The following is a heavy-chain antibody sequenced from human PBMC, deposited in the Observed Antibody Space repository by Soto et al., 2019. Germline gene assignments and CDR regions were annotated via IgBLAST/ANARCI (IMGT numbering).Heavy chain of an antibody. D-gene: IGHD3-3*01. J-gene: IGHJ5*01. V-gene: IGHV1-18*01. CDR2: ISAYNGNT. CDR3: ASLRLGYDFWSGYPSNWFDS. Sequence: ASVKVSCKASGYTFTSYGISWVRQAPGQGLEWMGWISAYNGNTNYAQKLQGRVTMTTDTSTSTAYMELRSLRSEDTAVYYCASLRLGYDFWSGYPSNWFDSWGQGTLVTVSS. CDR1: GYTFTSYG.